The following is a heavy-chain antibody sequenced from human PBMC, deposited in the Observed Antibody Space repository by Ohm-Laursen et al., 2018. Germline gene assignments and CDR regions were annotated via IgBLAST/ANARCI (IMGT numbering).Heavy chain of an antibody. CDR2: IYSGGST. Sequence: SLRLSCAASGFTVSSNYMSWVRQAPGKGLEWVSVIYSGGSTYYADSVKGRFTISRDNSKNTLYLQMNSLRAEDTAVYYCARDLYFDWSLDYWGQGTLVTVSS. CDR3: ARDLYFDWSLDY. D-gene: IGHD3-9*01. V-gene: IGHV3-66*01. J-gene: IGHJ4*02. CDR1: GFTVSSNY.